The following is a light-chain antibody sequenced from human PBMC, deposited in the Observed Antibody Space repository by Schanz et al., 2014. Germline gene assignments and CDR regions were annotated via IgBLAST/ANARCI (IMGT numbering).Light chain of an antibody. Sequence: QSALTQPASVSGSPGQSITISCTGTSSDVGSYNLVSWYQQHPGKAPKLIIYEGTKRPSGVSHRFSGSKSGNTASLTISGLQAEDEADYYCCSYAGSSTWVFGGGTKLTVL. CDR1: SSDVGSYNL. V-gene: IGLV2-23*01. CDR3: CSYAGSSTWV. CDR2: EGT. J-gene: IGLJ3*02.